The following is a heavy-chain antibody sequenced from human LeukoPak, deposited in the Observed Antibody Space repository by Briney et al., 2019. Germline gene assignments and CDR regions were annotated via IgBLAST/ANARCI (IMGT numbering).Heavy chain of an antibody. D-gene: IGHD2-2*01. Sequence: GASVKVSCKASGYTFTGYYMHWVRQAPGQGLEWMGWINPNSGGTNYAQKFQGRVTMTRGTSISTAYMELSRLRSDDTAVYYCARDRLPAAMRQGYNWFDPWGQGTLVTVSS. CDR3: ARDRLPAAMRQGYNWFDP. CDR1: GYTFTGYY. J-gene: IGHJ5*02. V-gene: IGHV1-2*02. CDR2: INPNSGGT.